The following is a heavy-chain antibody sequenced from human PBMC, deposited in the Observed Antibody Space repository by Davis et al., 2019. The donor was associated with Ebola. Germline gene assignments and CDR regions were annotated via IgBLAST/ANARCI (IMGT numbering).Heavy chain of an antibody. CDR1: GFTFSSYG. D-gene: IGHD3-9*01. J-gene: IGHJ6*02. Sequence: GESLKISCAASGFTFSSYGMHWVRQAPGKGLEWVSYISSSSSYTNYADSVKGRFTISRDNAKNSLYLQMNSLRAEDTAVYYCARILTGYYNYGMDVWGQGTTVTVSS. V-gene: IGHV3-21*05. CDR2: ISSSSSYT. CDR3: ARILTGYYNYGMDV.